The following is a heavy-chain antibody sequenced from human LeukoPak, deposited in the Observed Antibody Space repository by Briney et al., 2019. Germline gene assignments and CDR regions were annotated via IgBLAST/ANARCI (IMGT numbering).Heavy chain of an antibody. CDR2: INHSGST. V-gene: IGHV4-34*01. J-gene: IGHJ4*02. CDR1: GFTFSSYA. Sequence: PGGSLRLSCAASGFTFSSYAMSWIRQPPGKGLEWIGEINHSGSTNYNPSLKSRVTISVDTSKNQFSLKLSSVTAADTAVYYCARSSSGYYFDYWGQGTLVTVSS. CDR3: ARSSSGYYFDY. D-gene: IGHD3-10*01.